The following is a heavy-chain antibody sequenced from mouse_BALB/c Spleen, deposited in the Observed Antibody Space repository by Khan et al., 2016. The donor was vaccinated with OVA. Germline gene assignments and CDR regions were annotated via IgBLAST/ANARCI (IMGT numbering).Heavy chain of an antibody. J-gene: IGHJ4*01. CDR1: GYTFTAYD. CDR2: IYPGDGST. CDR3: AREGVRGVAMDY. D-gene: IGHD1-1*01. V-gene: IGHV1S56*01. Sequence: QVQLKQSGPELVKPGALVKISCKASGYTFTAYDINWVKQRPGQGLEWIGWIYPGDGSTKYNENFKGKVTLTADKSSNTAYMQPSSLTSEKSAVYFCAREGVRGVAMDYWGQGTSVSVSA.